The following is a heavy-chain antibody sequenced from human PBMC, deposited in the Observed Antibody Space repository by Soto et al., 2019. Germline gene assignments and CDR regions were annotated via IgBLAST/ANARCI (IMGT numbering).Heavy chain of an antibody. V-gene: IGHV3-30*14. Sequence: QVQLVESGGGVVQPGRSLRVSCAASGFTFSNYAMHWVRQAPGKGLEWVAVVSYDGSKQFYADSVGGRFTISRDSSKSTLYLHMDNLRDEDTAVYYCARDRVYYYDNSGYYNFDYWAREPWSPSPQ. CDR3: ARDRVYYYDNSGYYNFDY. D-gene: IGHD3-22*01. CDR1: GFTFSNYA. CDR2: VSYDGSKQ. J-gene: IGHJ4*02.